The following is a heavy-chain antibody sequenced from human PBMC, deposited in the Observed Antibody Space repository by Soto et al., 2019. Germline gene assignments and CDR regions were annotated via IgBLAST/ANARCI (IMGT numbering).Heavy chain of an antibody. D-gene: IGHD3-3*01. CDR2: IYYSGST. CDR3: ARNVGGREDY. J-gene: IGHJ4*02. Sequence: SETLSLTCTVSGGSISSYYWSWIRQPPGKGLEWIGYIYYSGSTNYNPSLKSRVTISVDTSKNQFSLKLSSVTAADTAVYYCARNVGGREDYWGQGTLVTVSS. CDR1: GGSISSYY. V-gene: IGHV4-59*08.